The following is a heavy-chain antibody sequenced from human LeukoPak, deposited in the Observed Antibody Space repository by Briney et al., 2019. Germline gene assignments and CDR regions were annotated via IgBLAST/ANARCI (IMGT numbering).Heavy chain of an antibody. CDR1: GGSFSGYY. Sequence: RPSETLSLTCAVYGGSFSGYYWSWIRQPPGKGLEWIGEINHSGSTNYNPSLKSRVTISVDTSKNQFSLKLSSVTAADTAVYYCARQGRWYFDLWGRGTLVTVSS. J-gene: IGHJ2*01. CDR2: INHSGST. CDR3: ARQGRWYFDL. V-gene: IGHV4-34*01.